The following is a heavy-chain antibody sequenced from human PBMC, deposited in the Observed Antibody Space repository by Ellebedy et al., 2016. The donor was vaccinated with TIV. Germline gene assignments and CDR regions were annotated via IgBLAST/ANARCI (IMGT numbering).Heavy chain of an antibody. D-gene: IGHD3-3*01. CDR1: GFTFSSYG. CDR2: ISLSSSTI. CDR3: AIGPAQPFMEWFRPSYFDY. V-gene: IGHV3-48*02. J-gene: IGHJ4*02. Sequence: GESLKISXAASGFTFSSYGMNWVRQAPGKGLEWVSYISLSSSTIYYADSVKGRFTIFRDNVQNVLYLQMNSLRDDDTAVYYCAIGPAQPFMEWFRPSYFDYWGQGTQVTVSS.